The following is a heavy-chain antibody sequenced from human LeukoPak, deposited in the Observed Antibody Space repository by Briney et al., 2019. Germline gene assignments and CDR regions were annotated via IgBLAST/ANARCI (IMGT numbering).Heavy chain of an antibody. CDR1: GFTFSSYS. CDR3: ARDLEMGYNRVDY. CDR2: ISSGSSYI. Sequence: PGGSLRLSCAASGFTFSSYSMNWVRQAPGKGLEWVSSISSGSSYIYYADSVKGRFTISRDNAKNSLYLQMNSLRAEDTAVYYCARDLEMGYNRVDYWGQGTLDTVSS. D-gene: IGHD5-24*01. J-gene: IGHJ4*02. V-gene: IGHV3-21*01.